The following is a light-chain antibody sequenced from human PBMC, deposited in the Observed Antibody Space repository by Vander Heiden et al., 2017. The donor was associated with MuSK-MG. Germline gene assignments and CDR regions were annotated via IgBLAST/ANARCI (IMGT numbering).Light chain of an antibody. V-gene: IGKV1-39*01. CDR3: QQCDSTPRA. Sequence: DIEITQSPSSLSASVGDRVTITCRASQSISSYLNWYQQKPGKVPKPLIYAASSLQSGVPSRFSGSGSGTDFTLTISRLQPEDFATYYCQQCDSTPRAFGHGTKVDIK. J-gene: IGKJ3*01. CDR2: AAS. CDR1: QSISSY.